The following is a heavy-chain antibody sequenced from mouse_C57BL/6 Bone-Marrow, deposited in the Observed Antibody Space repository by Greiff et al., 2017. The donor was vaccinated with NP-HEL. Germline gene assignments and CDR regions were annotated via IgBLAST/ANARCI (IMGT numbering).Heavy chain of an antibody. D-gene: IGHD1-1*01. CDR3: ADGSSYWYFDV. Sequence: EVKLMESGGDLVKPGGSLKLSCAASGFTFSSYGMSWVRQTPDKRLEWVATISSGGSYPYYPDSVTGRFTISRDNAKNTLYLQMSRLRSEDTAMYYCADGSSYWYFDVWGTGTTVTVSA. CDR2: ISSGGSYP. J-gene: IGHJ1*03. CDR1: GFTFSSYG. V-gene: IGHV5-6*01.